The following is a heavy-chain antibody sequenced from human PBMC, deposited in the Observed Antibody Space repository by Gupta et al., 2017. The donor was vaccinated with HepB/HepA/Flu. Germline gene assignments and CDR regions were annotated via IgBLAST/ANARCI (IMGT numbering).Heavy chain of an antibody. CDR2: INHSVST. V-gene: IGHV4-34*01. Sequence: GLEWIGEINHSVSTNYNPSLKSRVTISVDTSKIQFSLKLSSVTAAETAVYYCARVHYYDSSGYPSYYFDYWGQGTLVTVSS. CDR3: ARVHYYDSSGYPSYYFDY. D-gene: IGHD3-22*01. J-gene: IGHJ4*02.